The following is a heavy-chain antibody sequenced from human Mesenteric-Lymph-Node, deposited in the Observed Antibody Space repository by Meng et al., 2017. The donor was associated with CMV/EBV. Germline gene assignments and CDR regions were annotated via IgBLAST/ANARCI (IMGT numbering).Heavy chain of an antibody. CDR3: ARRLAAAGLFDY. J-gene: IGHJ4*02. V-gene: IGHV2-5*01. CDR1: GFSLSTSGVG. D-gene: IGHD6-13*01. CDR2: IYWNDDK. Sequence: SGPTLVKPTQTLTLTCTFSGFSLSTSGVGVGWIRQPPGKALEWLALIYWNDDKRYSPSLKSRLTITKDTSKNQVVLTMTTMDPVDTATYYCARRLAAAGLFDYWGPGTLVTVSS.